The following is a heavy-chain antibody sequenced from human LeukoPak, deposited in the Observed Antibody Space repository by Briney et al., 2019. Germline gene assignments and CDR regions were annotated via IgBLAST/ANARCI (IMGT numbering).Heavy chain of an antibody. CDR2: IRSSSSYI. CDR1: GFTFSSYS. CDR3: ARDLRVVITGSFDS. V-gene: IGHV3-21*04. Sequence: GGSLRLSCAASGFTFSSYSMNWVRQAPGKGLEWVSSIRSSSSYIYYADSVKGRFTISRDNAKNSLYLQMNSLRAEDTALYYCARDLRVVITGSFDSWGQGTLVTVSS. J-gene: IGHJ4*02. D-gene: IGHD3-22*01.